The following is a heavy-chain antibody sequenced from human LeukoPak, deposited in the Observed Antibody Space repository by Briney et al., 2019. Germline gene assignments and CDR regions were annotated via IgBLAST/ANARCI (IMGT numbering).Heavy chain of an antibody. CDR3: ARHSSVDLWSNYPTWFDS. Sequence: KPSETLSLTCTVSGGSITKNFWSWIRQAPGKGLEWIGYIYDSGYTNYNPSLKSRVTISVDRSKNQFSLKLSSVTAADTAVYYCARHSSVDLWSNYPTWFDSWGRGTLETVSS. CDR2: IYDSGYT. CDR1: GGSITKNF. V-gene: IGHV4-59*08. D-gene: IGHD3-3*01. J-gene: IGHJ5*01.